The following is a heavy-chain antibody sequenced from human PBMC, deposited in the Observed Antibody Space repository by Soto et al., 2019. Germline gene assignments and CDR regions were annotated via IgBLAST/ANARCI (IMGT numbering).Heavy chain of an antibody. D-gene: IGHD1-1*01. V-gene: IGHV1-46*01. CDR2: INPSGGST. CDR3: ARVATGAYFDY. J-gene: IGHJ4*02. CDR1: GYTFTSYY. Sequence: QVQLVQSGAEVKKPGASVKVSCKASGYTFTSYYMHWVRQAPGQGLEWMGIINPSGGSTSYAQKFKGRVTMTRDTSTSTVYMELSSLRSEDTAGYYCARVATGAYFDYWGQGTLVTVSS.